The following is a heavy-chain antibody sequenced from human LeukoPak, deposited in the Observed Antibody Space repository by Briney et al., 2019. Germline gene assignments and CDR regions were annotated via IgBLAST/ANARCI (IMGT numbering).Heavy chain of an antibody. D-gene: IGHD3-22*01. CDR1: GGSISSYY. V-gene: IGHV4-59*01. CDR3: ARDGDSSGYYYNSYGFDY. J-gene: IGHJ4*02. Sequence: SETLSLTCTVSGGSISSYYWSWIRQPPGKGLEWIGYIYYSGSTNYNPSLKSRATISVDTSKNQFSLKLSSVTAADTAVYYCARDGDSSGYYYNSYGFDYWGQGTLVTVSS. CDR2: IYYSGST.